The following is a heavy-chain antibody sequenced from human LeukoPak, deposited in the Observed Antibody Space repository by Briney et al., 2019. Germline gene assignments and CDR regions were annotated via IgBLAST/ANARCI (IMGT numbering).Heavy chain of an antibody. CDR2: IYSGGST. J-gene: IGHJ3*02. D-gene: IGHD3-10*01. CDR3: ARDKAGAGFGDAFDI. Sequence: GGSLRLSCAASGFTFSSYWMTWVRQAPGKGLEWVSVIYSGGSTYYADSVKGRFTISRDNSKNTLYLQMNSLRAEDTAVYYCARDKAGAGFGDAFDIWGQGTMVTVSS. V-gene: IGHV3-66*01. CDR1: GFTFSSYW.